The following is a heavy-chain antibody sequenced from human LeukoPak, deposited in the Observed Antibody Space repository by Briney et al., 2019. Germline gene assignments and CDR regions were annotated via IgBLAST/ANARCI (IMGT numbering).Heavy chain of an antibody. V-gene: IGHV4-59*13. D-gene: IGHD3-10*02. CDR1: GDSITSYY. CDR3: ARGHSGRGGIDP. CDR2: VYHSGYT. J-gene: IGHJ5*02. Sequence: SETLSLTCSVSGDSITSYYWSWIRQPPGKGLEWIGYVYHSGYTKYNPSLESRVTISPDTSKNQFSLELRSVTAADTAVYYCARGHSGRGGIDPWGQGTLVTVSS.